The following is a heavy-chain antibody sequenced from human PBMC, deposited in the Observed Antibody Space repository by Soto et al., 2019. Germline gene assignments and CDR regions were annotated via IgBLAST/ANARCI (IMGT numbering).Heavy chain of an antibody. CDR2: INHSGSA. D-gene: IGHD3-9*01. CDR1: GGSFSGYY. V-gene: IGHV4-34*01. CDR3: AGETSDYDFLAAPTTFDT. J-gene: IGHJ3*02. Sequence: QVQLQQWGAGLLKPSETLSLNCGVSGGSFSGYYWSWIRQPPGKGLEWIGEINHSGSADYNPSLKSRVTISVDTSKTQISLKLSSVTAADSGVYYCAGETSDYDFLAAPTTFDTWGQGTMVSVSS.